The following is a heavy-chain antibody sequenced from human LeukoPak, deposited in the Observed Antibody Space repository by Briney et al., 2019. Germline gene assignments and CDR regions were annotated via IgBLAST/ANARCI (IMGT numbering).Heavy chain of an antibody. J-gene: IGHJ4*02. CDR3: ARRQVCSRNSCPPDY. Sequence: PAESLKVSCRGSGYSFNSYWIGWLRQMPGKGLEWMGLIYPGDSDSRYRPSFQGQVTMSADKSINTACRQWSSLKASDTAMYYFARRQVCSRNSCPPDYWGQGTLVTVYS. CDR2: IYPGDSDS. V-gene: IGHV5-51*01. D-gene: IGHD2-2*01. CDR1: GYSFNSYW.